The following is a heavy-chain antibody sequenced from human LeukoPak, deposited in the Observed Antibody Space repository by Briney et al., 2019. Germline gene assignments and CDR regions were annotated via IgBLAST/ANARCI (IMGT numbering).Heavy chain of an antibody. CDR2: MNPNSGNT. V-gene: IGHV1-8*01. J-gene: IGHJ6*02. Sequence: ASVKVSCKASGYTFTSYDINWVRQATGQGLEWMGWMNPNSGNTGYAQKFQGRVTMTRNTSISTAYMELSSLRSEDTAVYYCARGSGQWLAYYYYGMDVWGQGTTVTVSS. CDR1: GYTFTSYD. CDR3: ARGSGQWLAYYYYGMDV. D-gene: IGHD6-19*01.